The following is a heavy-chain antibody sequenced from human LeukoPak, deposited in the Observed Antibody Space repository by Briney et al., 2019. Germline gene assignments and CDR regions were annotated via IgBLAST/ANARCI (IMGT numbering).Heavy chain of an antibody. CDR1: GDSISSGNYY. J-gene: IGHJ5*02. D-gene: IGHD4-17*01. CDR3: ARATTLITGWFDP. CDR2: IYYSGST. Sequence: SETLSLTCTVSGDSISSGNYYWTWIRPPPGKVLEWIGNIYYSGSTNYNPSLKSRVTMSVDTSKNQFSLKLNSVPAADTAVYYCARATTLITGWFDPWGQGTLVTVSP. V-gene: IGHV4-61*01.